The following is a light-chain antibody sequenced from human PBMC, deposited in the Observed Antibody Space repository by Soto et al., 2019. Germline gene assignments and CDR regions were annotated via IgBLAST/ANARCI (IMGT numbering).Light chain of an antibody. Sequence: QAVVTQPPLASGTPGRRVTISCSGRNSNIGTNTVTWYQQLPGTAPKLLIYANDQRPSGVPERFSGSKSGTSASLAISGLQSGDEADYFCAAWDASRSGPVFGGGTKLTVL. CDR1: NSNIGTNT. V-gene: IGLV1-44*01. CDR2: AND. J-gene: IGLJ3*02. CDR3: AAWDASRSGPV.